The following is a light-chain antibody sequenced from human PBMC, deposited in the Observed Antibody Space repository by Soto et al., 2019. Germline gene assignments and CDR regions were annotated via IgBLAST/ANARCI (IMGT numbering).Light chain of an antibody. CDR3: ATWDDRLNGWV. CDR1: SSNLGAGYD. CDR2: STN. J-gene: IGLJ3*02. V-gene: IGLV1-44*01. Sequence: QSVLTQPPSVSGAPGQRVTLSCTGNSSNLGAGYDVHWYQQLPGTAPKLLIYSTNQRPSGVPDRFSGSKSGTSASLAFSGLQSEDEADYYCATWDDRLNGWVFGGGTKLTVL.